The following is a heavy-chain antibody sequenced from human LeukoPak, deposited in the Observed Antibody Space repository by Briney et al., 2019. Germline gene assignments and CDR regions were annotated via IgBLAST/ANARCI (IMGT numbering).Heavy chain of an antibody. Sequence: SQTLSLTCTVSGDSIDTGSYYWSWLRQHPGTGLEWLGHVSYIGSIYYNPSLKSRVSMSVDTSKKQFSLILTSVTPADTAVYYXXXXXXXXXLGGYFDLWGQGTLVTVSS. CDR3: XXXXXXXXLGGYFDL. V-gene: IGHV4-31*03. D-gene: IGHD3-10*01. CDR1: GDSIDTGSYY. CDR2: VSYIGSI. J-gene: IGHJ4*02.